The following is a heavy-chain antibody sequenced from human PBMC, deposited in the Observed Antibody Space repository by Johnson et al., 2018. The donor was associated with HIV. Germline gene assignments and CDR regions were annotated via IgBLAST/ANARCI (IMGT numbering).Heavy chain of an antibody. CDR2: IWHDGSNK. J-gene: IGHJ3*01. Sequence: QVQLVESGGGLVQPGGSLRLSCAASGFTFSSYAMSWVRQAPGKGLEWVAVIWHDGSNKFYLDSVKGRFTISRDNSQNTLYLYMSSLRVEDAGVYYCAKDVGDGYNRWGAFELWGQGTMVTVSS. V-gene: IGHV3-33*06. CDR3: AKDVGDGYNRWGAFEL. D-gene: IGHD5-24*01. CDR1: GFTFSSYA.